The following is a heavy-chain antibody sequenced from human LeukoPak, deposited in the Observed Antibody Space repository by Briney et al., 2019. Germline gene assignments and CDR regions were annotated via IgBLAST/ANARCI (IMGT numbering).Heavy chain of an antibody. CDR2: IYYSGST. J-gene: IGHJ4*02. D-gene: IGHD3-3*01. V-gene: IGHV4-39*01. CDR1: GGSISSSSYY. CDR3: AGTLTKMEYYFDY. Sequence: SETLSLTCTVSGGSISSSSYYWGWIRQPPGKGLEWIGSIYYSGSTYYNPSLKSRVTISVDTSKNQFSLKLSSVTAADTAVYYCAGTLTKMEYYFDYWGQGTLVTVSS.